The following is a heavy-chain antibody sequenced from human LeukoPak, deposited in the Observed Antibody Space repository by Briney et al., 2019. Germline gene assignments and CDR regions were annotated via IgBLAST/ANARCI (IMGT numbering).Heavy chain of an antibody. Sequence: SGPALVKPTQTLTLTCTSSGFSLSTSGMCVSWIRQPPGKALEWLALIDWDDDKYYSTSLKTRLTISKDTSKNQVVLTMTNMDPVDTATYYCARMPSYNYYDSSGYSNYYYYYGMDVWGKGTTVTVSS. CDR3: ARMPSYNYYDSSGYSNYYYYYGMDV. CDR2: IDWDDDK. CDR1: GFSLSTSGMC. J-gene: IGHJ6*04. V-gene: IGHV2-70*01. D-gene: IGHD3-22*01.